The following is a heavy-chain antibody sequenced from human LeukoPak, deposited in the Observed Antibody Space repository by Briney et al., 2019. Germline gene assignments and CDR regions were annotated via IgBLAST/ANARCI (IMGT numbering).Heavy chain of an antibody. J-gene: IGHJ4*02. CDR3: ARGDYGDYAGL. Sequence: PSETLSLTCAVYGGSFSGYYWSWIRQPPGKGLEWIGEINHSGSTNYNPSLKSRVTISVDTSKNQFSLKLSSVTAADTAVYYCARGDYGDYAGLWGQGTLVTVSS. V-gene: IGHV4-34*01. CDR2: INHSGST. CDR1: GGSFSGYY. D-gene: IGHD4-17*01.